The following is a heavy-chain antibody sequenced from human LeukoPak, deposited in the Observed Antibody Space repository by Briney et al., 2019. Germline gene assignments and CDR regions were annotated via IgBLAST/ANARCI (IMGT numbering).Heavy chain of an antibody. CDR1: GGSFSTYS. V-gene: IGHV4-34*01. Sequence: PSETLSLTCAVYGGSFSTYSWSWIRQPPGKGLEWIGEIDHSGTTNYNSSLKGRVTISVDTSKNQISLKLRSVTAADTAVYYCARGGRFVLRYFDWLSRGFDYWGQGTLVTVSS. D-gene: IGHD3-9*01. CDR3: ARGGRFVLRYFDWLSRGFDY. CDR2: IDHSGTT. J-gene: IGHJ4*02.